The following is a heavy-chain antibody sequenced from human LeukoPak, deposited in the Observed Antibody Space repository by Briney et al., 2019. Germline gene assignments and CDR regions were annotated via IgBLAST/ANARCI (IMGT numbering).Heavy chain of an antibody. CDR2: LSHSGSS. Sequence: PSETLSLTCTVSGGSVSSYYWSWIRQPPGRGLEWIGYLSHSGSSDSNPSLKSRVTILVDTSKKQFSLKLTSVTAADTAVYYCARDGEVKGMTGSVFSWGPKTMSYYSGMDVWGRGATVTVSS. CDR3: ARDGEVKGMTGSVFSWGPKTMSYYSGMDV. V-gene: IGHV4-59*02. CDR1: GGSVSSYY. J-gene: IGHJ6*02. D-gene: IGHD1-1*01.